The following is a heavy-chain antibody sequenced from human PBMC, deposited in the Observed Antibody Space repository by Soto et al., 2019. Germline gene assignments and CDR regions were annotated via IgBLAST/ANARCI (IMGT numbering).Heavy chain of an antibody. V-gene: IGHV1-18*01. J-gene: IGHJ4*02. Sequence: AAPVKVSWKGSCYTFTSHGISWVRQAPGQGLEWMGWISAYNGNTNHAQKLQGRVTMTTDTSTSTAYMELRSLRSDDTAVYYCARDHFSRITIFGVVISDFDYWAQGTLVTVSS. D-gene: IGHD3-3*01. CDR3: ARDHFSRITIFGVVISDFDY. CDR2: ISAYNGNT. CDR1: CYTFTSHG.